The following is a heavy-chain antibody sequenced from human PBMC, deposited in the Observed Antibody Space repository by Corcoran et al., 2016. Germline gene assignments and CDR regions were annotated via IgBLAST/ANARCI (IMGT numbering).Heavy chain of an antibody. J-gene: IGHJ4*02. Sequence: QVQLVQSGAEVKKPGSSVKVSCKASGGTFSSYAISWVRQAPGQGLEWMGGIIPIFGTANYAQKFQGRVTITADESTRTAYMELSSLRSEDTAVYYCARDRVPYYYDSSGYRYFDYWGQGTLVTVSS. D-gene: IGHD3-22*01. V-gene: IGHV1-69*01. CDR2: IIPIFGTA. CDR1: GGTFSSYA. CDR3: ARDRVPYYYDSSGYRYFDY.